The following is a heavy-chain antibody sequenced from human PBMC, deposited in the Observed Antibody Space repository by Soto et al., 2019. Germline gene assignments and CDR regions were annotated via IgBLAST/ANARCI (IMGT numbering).Heavy chain of an antibody. J-gene: IGHJ4*02. CDR1: GGSINSGGHY. V-gene: IGHV4-31*03. D-gene: IGHD3-3*01. CDR2: IFSYGEST. CDR3: ARLFWSGYVYLDS. Sequence: LSLTCTVSGGSINSGGHYLNWVRQHPGKGLEWIGNIFSYGESTSYNPSLKNRVTISLDLSKNQFFLNLNSVTAADTAVYYCARLFWSGYVYLDSWGQGTQVTVYS.